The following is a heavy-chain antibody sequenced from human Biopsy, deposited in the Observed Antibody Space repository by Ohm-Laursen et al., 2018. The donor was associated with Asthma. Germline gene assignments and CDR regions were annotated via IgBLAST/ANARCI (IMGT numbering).Heavy chain of an antibody. CDR2: VYWTGGT. Sequence: PGTLSLTCSVYGGSISSFYWSWIRQSPEKGLEWMGYVYWTGGTNYNPSLKSRVTISVDTSKNQFSLKLSSVTAADTAVYYCARDFVDSAMDYFDYWGQGTLVTVSS. CDR3: ARDFVDSAMDYFDY. D-gene: IGHD5-18*01. J-gene: IGHJ4*02. CDR1: GGSISSFY. V-gene: IGHV4-59*01.